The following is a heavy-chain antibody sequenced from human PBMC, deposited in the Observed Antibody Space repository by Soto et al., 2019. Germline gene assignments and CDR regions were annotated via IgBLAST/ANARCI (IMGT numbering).Heavy chain of an antibody. Sequence: QPGGSLRLSCAASGFTFSSYWMSWVRQAPGKGLEWVANIKQDGSEKYYVDSVKGRFTISRDNAKNSLYLQMNSLRAEDTAVYYCARAHPLWWELLYYWGQGTLVTVSS. CDR3: ARAHPLWWELLYY. CDR1: GFTFSSYW. D-gene: IGHD1-26*01. V-gene: IGHV3-7*03. CDR2: IKQDGSEK. J-gene: IGHJ4*02.